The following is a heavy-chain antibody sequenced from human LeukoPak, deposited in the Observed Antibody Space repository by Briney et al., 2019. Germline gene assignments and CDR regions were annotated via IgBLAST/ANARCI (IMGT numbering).Heavy chain of an antibody. CDR1: GGSISRYY. D-gene: IGHD3-22*01. Sequence: SETLSLTCTVSGGSISRYYSSWIRKPPGKGLECIGYIYYSGSTNYNPSLKSRGTISVDTSKSQFSLKLTSMSAADTAVYYCARVGDTSGYFYYLDYWGQGTLVTVSS. J-gene: IGHJ4*02. CDR3: ARVGDTSGYFYYLDY. CDR2: IYYSGST. V-gene: IGHV4-59*01.